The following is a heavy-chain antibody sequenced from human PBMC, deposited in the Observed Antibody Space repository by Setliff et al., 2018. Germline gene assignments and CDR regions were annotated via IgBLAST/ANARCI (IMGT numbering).Heavy chain of an antibody. CDR3: ARVPRLEWLLPTFDS. J-gene: IGHJ4*02. CDR2: ISGYNGNT. V-gene: IGHV1-18*01. D-gene: IGHD3-3*01. CDR1: GYTFINYG. Sequence: GASVKVSCKTSGYTFINYGLSWMRQAPGQGLEWMGWISGYNGNTDYAQNLQGRVTMTIDTPTSTAYMELRSLRSDDTAVYYCARVPRLEWLLPTFDSWGQGTLVTVSS.